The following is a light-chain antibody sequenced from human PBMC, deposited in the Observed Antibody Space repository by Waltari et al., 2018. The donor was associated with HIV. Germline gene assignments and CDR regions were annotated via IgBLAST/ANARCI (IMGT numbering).Light chain of an antibody. CDR3: HQYGSSPWT. J-gene: IGKJ1*01. CDR2: GAS. V-gene: IGKV3-20*01. CDR1: QSVTSNS. Sequence: EIVLTQSPGTLSLSPGERATLSCRASQSVTSNSLAWFQQKPGQAPSLLIYGASSRATGTPDRFSAGGPGTDFTLTISGLEPEEFAVYFCHQYGSSPWTFGQGP.